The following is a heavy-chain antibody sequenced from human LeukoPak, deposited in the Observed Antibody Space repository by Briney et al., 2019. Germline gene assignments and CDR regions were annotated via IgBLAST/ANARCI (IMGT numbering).Heavy chain of an antibody. J-gene: IGHJ5*02. V-gene: IGHV1-18*01. CDR1: GFIFTTYG. D-gene: IGHD3-22*01. CDR3: ARHYNSPVITWLDP. Sequence: ASVKVSCKASGFIFTTYGISWVRQAPGQGLEWMGWISPDNGNAHSAPKFRGRVTLTTNTSTTTAYMELSSLRSDDTAVYYCARHYNSPVITWLDPWGQGTLVTVAS. CDR2: ISPDNGNA.